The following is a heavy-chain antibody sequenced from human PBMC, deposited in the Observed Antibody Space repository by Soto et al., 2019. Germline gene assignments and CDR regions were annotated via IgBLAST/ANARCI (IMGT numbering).Heavy chain of an antibody. CDR1: GFTFDDYT. D-gene: IGHD3-10*01. CDR2: ISWDGGST. V-gene: IGHV3-43*01. Sequence: DVQLVESGGVVVQPGGSLRLSCAASGFTFDDYTMHWVRQAPGKGLEWVSFISWDGGSTYYADSVKGRFIISRDNSKNSLYLLINSLITEDTALYDCAKDRGCRFWELFDYWGQGTLVTVSS. CDR3: AKDRGCRFWELFDY. J-gene: IGHJ4*02.